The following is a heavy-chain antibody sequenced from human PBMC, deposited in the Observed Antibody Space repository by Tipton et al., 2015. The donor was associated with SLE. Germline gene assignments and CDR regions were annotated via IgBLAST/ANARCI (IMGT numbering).Heavy chain of an antibody. CDR1: GYSFTNYW. CDR3: ARSIAVAGEGGDAFDI. J-gene: IGHJ3*02. V-gene: IGHV5-51*01. Sequence: VQLVPSGAEVKKPGESLKISCKGSGYSFTNYWIGWVRQMPGKGLEWMGIIYPGDSDTRYSPSFQGQVTISADKSISTAYLQWSSLKASDTAMYYCARSIAVAGEGGDAFDIWCQGTMVNVSS. CDR2: IYPGDSDT. D-gene: IGHD6-19*01.